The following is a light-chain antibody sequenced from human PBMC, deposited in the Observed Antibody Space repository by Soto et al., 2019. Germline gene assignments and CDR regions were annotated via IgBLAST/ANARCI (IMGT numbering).Light chain of an antibody. J-gene: IGKJ4*01. Sequence: DIPITQARGTVSVAQGERVTFSCRASQGVSRKLAWYQHKPGQAPRLLISGASTGATGIPARFSGSGSGTEFTLTISSLQSEDCAIYYCQQYHTWPLPFGGGTKVDI. CDR2: GAS. CDR1: QGVSRK. V-gene: IGKV3-15*01. CDR3: QQYHTWPLP.